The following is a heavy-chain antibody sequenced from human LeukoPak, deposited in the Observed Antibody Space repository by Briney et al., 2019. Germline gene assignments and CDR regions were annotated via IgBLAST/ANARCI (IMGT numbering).Heavy chain of an antibody. D-gene: IGHD5-18*01. V-gene: IGHV4-61*02. CDR3: ARDRGYGDY. CDR1: GGSISSNSYY. CDR2: IYTTGST. J-gene: IGHJ4*02. Sequence: SETLSLTCTVSGGSISSNSYYWSWIRQPAGKGLEWIGRIYTTGSTNYNPSLKSRVTMSVDTSKNQFSLKLSSVTAADTAVYYCARDRGYGDYWGQGTLVTVSS.